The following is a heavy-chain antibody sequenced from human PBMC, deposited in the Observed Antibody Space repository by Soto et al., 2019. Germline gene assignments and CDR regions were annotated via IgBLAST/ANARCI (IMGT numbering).Heavy chain of an antibody. CDR2: IYYSERTSYNSGST. V-gene: IGHV4-39*01. Sequence: RSLTCTVSGDSMTSSSYYWGWLRQPPGKGLEWIGSIYYSERTSYNSGSTYYIPSLKSRVTISGDTSKSQFSLKLSSVTAADTAVYYCARHTRNQFDPWGQGTLVNVSS. CDR1: GDSMTSSSYY. CDR3: ARHTRNQFDP. J-gene: IGHJ5*02.